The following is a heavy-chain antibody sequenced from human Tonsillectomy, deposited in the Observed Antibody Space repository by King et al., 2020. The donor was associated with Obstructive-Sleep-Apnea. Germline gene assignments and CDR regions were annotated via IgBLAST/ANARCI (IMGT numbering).Heavy chain of an antibody. D-gene: IGHD6-19*01. V-gene: IGHV3-23*04. CDR1: GFTFTTYA. J-gene: IGHJ4*02. CDR3: AKGLLISVSGPDF. CDR2: IRGSDDNT. Sequence: VQLVESGGGLVQPGGSLRLSCTASGFTFTTYAMSWVRQAPGKGLEWVSTIRGSDDNTYYADSVKGRFTISGDNSRNTLYLQMSSLRAEDTAMYYCAKGLLISVSGPDFWGLGTLVTGSS.